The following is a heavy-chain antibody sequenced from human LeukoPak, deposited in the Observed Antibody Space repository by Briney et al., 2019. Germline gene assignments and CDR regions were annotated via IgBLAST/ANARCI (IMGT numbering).Heavy chain of an antibody. J-gene: IGHJ4*02. CDR1: GGSISSYY. V-gene: IGHV4-59*01. CDR2: IYYSGST. D-gene: IGHD4-17*01. Sequence: PSETLSLTCTVSGGSISSYYWSWIRQPPGKGLEWIGNIYYSGSTNYNPSLKSRVTISVDTSKNQFSLKLSSVTAADTAVYYCARMTTVTFSKWAFDYWGQGTLVTVSS. CDR3: ARMTTVTFSKWAFDY.